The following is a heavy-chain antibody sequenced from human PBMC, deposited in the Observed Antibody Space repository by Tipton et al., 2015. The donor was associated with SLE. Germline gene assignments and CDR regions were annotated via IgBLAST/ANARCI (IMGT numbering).Heavy chain of an antibody. CDR1: GFTFRSYA. V-gene: IGHV3-30*04. CDR2: ISYDGSNK. CDR3: ARDLHSGSYRRYFDY. D-gene: IGHD1-26*01. J-gene: IGHJ4*02. Sequence: SLRLSCAASGFTFRSYAMHWVRQAPGKGLEWVSVISYDGSNKYYADSVKGRFTISRDNSKNTLYLQMNSLRAEDTAVYYCARDLHSGSYRRYFDYWGQGTLVTVSS.